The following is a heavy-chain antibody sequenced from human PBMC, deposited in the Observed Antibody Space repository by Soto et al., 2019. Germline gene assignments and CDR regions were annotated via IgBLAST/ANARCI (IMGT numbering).Heavy chain of an antibody. D-gene: IGHD3-22*01. CDR2: IDPSDSQT. Sequence: PGESLKISCKGSGYGFTGYYISWVRQMPGKGLEWMGRIDPSDSQTYYSPSFRGHVTISVTKSITTVFLQWSSLRASDTAMYYCARQIYDSDTGPNFQYYFDSWGQGTPVTVSS. V-gene: IGHV5-10-1*01. J-gene: IGHJ4*02. CDR3: ARQIYDSDTGPNFQYYFDS. CDR1: GYGFTGYY.